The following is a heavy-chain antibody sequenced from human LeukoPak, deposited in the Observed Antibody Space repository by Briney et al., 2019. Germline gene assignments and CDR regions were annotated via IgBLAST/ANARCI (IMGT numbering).Heavy chain of an antibody. CDR3: ASLYYFDSSGDYYGKADI. V-gene: IGHV4-31*03. J-gene: IGHJ3*02. CDR2: IYYSRST. CDR1: GGSISSGGNY. D-gene: IGHD3-22*01. Sequence: MSSETLSLTCTVSGGSISSGGNYWSWIRPHPGKGLECIGFIYYSRSTFYNSSRKRRVTISIDTSKNQFSLKLSSVTAADTAVYYCASLYYFDSSGDYYGKADIWGQGTMVTVSS.